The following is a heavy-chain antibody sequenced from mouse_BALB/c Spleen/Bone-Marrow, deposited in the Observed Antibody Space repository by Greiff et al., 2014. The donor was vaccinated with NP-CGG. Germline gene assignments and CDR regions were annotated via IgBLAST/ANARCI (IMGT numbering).Heavy chain of an antibody. CDR2: ISDGGNYS. CDR3: ARSRMRYGAMDY. V-gene: IGHV5-4*02. Sequence: EVQLVESGGGLVKPGGSLKLSCAASGFTFSDYYIYWLRQTQEKRLEWVATISDGGNYSYYPDSVKGRFTISRDNAKNNLYLQMSSLKSEDTAMYYCARSRMRYGAMDYWGQGTSVTVFS. J-gene: IGHJ4*01. D-gene: IGHD2-10*02. CDR1: GFTFSDYY.